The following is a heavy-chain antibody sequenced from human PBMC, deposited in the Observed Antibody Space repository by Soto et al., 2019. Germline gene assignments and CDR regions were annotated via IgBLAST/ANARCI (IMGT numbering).Heavy chain of an antibody. CDR1: GGSISSSSYY. CDR2: IYYSGST. D-gene: IGHD3-10*01. Sequence: QLQLQESGPGLVKPSETLSLTCTVSGGSISSSSYYWGWIRQPPGKGLEWIGSIYYSGSTYYNQSLKRRVTISVDTSKNQFSVKLSSVAAADTAVYDCARVLLWFGEPGGWFDPWGQGTLVTVSS. J-gene: IGHJ5*02. CDR3: ARVLLWFGEPGGWFDP. V-gene: IGHV4-39*01.